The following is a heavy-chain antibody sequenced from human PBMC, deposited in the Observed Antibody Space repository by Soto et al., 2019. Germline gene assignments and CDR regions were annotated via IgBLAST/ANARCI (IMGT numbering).Heavy chain of an antibody. CDR3: AGVAEGYYDSSGYYYFDY. CDR1: GFTFSSYS. D-gene: IGHD3-22*01. J-gene: IGHJ4*02. CDR2: ISSSSSYI. Sequence: PGGSLRLSCAASGFTFSSYSMNWVRQAPGKGLEWVSSISSSSSYIYYADSVKGRFTISRDNAKNSLYLQMNSLRAEDTAVYYCAGVAEGYYDSSGYYYFDYWGQGTLVTVS. V-gene: IGHV3-21*01.